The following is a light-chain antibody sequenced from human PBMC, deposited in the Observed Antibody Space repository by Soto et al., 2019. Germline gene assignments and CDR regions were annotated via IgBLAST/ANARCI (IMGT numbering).Light chain of an antibody. Sequence: QLVLTQPPSASGTPGQRVTISCSGSSSNIGSNTVNWYQQLPGTAPKLLIYSNNQRPSGVPDRFSGSKSGTSASLAISGLQSEDEADYYCAAWDDSLNGDVFGGGTKLTVL. J-gene: IGLJ3*02. CDR3: AAWDDSLNGDV. V-gene: IGLV1-44*01. CDR1: SSNIGSNT. CDR2: SNN.